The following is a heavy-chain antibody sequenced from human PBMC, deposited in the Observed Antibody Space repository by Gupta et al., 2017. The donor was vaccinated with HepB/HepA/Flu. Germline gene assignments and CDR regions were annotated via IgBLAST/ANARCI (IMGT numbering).Heavy chain of an antibody. CDR3: AREHIAVVPGAPRGGYDI. Sequence: QVQLQESGPGLVKPSETLSLPCSVSVGSIINYYWSWIRQPPGKGLEWIGFIDYSGSTTYNPSLQSRVTISVDTSKNEFSLNLNSVTAADTAVYYCAREHIAVVPGAPRGGYDIWGQGTLVTASS. D-gene: IGHD3-22*01. CDR2: IDYSGST. V-gene: IGHV4-59*01. CDR1: VGSIINYY. J-gene: IGHJ3*02.